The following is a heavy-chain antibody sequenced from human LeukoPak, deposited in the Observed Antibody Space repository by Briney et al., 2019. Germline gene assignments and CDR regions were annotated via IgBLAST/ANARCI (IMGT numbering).Heavy chain of an antibody. CDR1: GFTFSSHS. CDR2: ISSSSSHI. V-gene: IGHV3-21*01. Sequence: GGSLRLSCAASGFTFSSHSMNWVRQAPGKGLGWVSSISSSSSHIYYADSVRGRFTISRDNAKNSLFLQMNSLRAEDTAVYYCAGETFYYGSGSSTMDVWGKGTTVTVSS. J-gene: IGHJ6*04. D-gene: IGHD3-10*01. CDR3: AGETFYYGSGSSTMDV.